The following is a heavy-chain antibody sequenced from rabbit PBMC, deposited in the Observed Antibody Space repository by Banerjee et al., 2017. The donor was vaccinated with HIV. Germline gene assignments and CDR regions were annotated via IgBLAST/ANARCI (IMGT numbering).Heavy chain of an antibody. D-gene: IGHD7-1*01. CDR2: IDAGSSDNT. V-gene: IGHV1S40*01. CDR3: ARGSYIYDVGGDGYTTFFNL. Sequence: QSLEESGGDLVKPGASLTLTCTASGFTFSSGYDMCWVRQAPGKGLEWIACIDAGSSDNTYYASWAKGRFTSSKTSSTTVTLQMTSLTAADTATYFCARGSYIYDVGGDGYTTFFNLWGPGTLVTVS. CDR1: GFTFSSGYD. J-gene: IGHJ4*01.